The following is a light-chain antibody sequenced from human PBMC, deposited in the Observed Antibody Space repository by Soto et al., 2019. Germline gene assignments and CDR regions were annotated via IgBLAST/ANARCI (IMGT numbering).Light chain of an antibody. Sequence: DIQMTQSPSSLSASVVDRVTITCLASQGISNYLACYQQKPGKVPKLLIYATSTLQSGVPSRFSGSGSGTDFTLTVSSLQPEDVAIYYCQKYNSAPLTFGGGTKVDIK. CDR1: QGISNY. V-gene: IGKV1-27*01. J-gene: IGKJ4*01. CDR2: ATS. CDR3: QKYNSAPLT.